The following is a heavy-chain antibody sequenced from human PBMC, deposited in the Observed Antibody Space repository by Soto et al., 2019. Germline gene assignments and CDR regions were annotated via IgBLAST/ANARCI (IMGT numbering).Heavy chain of an antibody. CDR3: ARVGGINWFDP. CDR2: IYYSGST. CDR1: GGSISSGGYY. V-gene: IGHV4-31*03. Sequence: SETLSLTCTVSGGSISSGGYYWSWIRQHPGKGLEWVGYIYYSGSTYYNPSLKSRVTISVDTSKNQFSLKLSSVTAADTAVYYCARVGGINWFDPWGQGTLVTVSS. J-gene: IGHJ5*02. D-gene: IGHD3-16*01.